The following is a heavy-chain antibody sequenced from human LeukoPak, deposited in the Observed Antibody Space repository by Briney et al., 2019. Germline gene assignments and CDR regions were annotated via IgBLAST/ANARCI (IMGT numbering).Heavy chain of an antibody. V-gene: IGHV4-59*01. CDR2: IYYSGST. CDR3: ARVRYGGNLLLDY. CDR1: GGSISSYY. Sequence: PSETLSLTCTVSGGSISSYYWSWIRQPPGKGLEWIGYIYYSGSTNYNPSLKSRVTISVDTSKNQFSLKLSSVTAAVTAVYYCARVRYGGNLLLDYWGQGTLVTVSS. D-gene: IGHD4-23*01. J-gene: IGHJ4*02.